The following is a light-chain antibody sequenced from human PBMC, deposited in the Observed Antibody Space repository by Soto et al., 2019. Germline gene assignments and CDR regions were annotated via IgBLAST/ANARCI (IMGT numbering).Light chain of an antibody. V-gene: IGLV2-14*03. J-gene: IGLJ1*01. CDR2: GVS. CDR1: SSDIGNSNY. CDR3: YSPRSSSSTIYV. Sequence: QSVLTQPVSVSGSPGQSITISCVGTSSDIGNSNYVSWYQQHPGKAPKLMIYGVSNRASGVSNRFSGSKSGNTASLTISGLQAEHEADYFCYSPRSSSSTIYVFGTGTKLAVL.